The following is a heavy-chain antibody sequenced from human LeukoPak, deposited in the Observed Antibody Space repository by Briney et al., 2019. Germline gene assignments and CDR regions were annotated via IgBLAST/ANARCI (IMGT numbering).Heavy chain of an antibody. J-gene: IGHJ4*02. D-gene: IGHD1-26*01. CDR3: AKEVGATRRGGY. CDR2: IRGSGGST. Sequence: GGSLRLSCAASGFTFSSYAMSWARQAPGKGREWVSAIRGSGGSTYYADSVKGRFTISRDNSKSTLYLQMNSLRAENTAVYYCAKEVGATRRGGYWGQGTLVTVSS. CDR1: GFTFSSYA. V-gene: IGHV3-23*01.